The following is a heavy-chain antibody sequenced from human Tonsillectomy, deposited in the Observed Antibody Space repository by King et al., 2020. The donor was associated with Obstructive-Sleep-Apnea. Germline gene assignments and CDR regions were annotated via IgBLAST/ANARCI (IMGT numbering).Heavy chain of an antibody. CDR1: GFSFSSYD. Sequence: QLVQSGGSVVQPGRSQRLSCAASGFSFSSYDMHWARQAPGKGPEWVAVISSDGSDNYYADSVKGRFTISRDNSKNKLYLQMNSLRAEDTAVYYCARDNHNDYPLLYVWGQGTTVTVSS. J-gene: IGHJ6*02. D-gene: IGHD4-11*01. V-gene: IGHV3-30*04. CDR3: ARDNHNDYPLLYV. CDR2: ISSDGSDN.